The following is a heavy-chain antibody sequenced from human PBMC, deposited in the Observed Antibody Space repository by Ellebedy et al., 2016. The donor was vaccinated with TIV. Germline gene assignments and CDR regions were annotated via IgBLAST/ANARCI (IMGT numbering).Heavy chain of an antibody. CDR2: ISYIGTT. CDR3: AGTGSGDFYKWFDP. J-gene: IGHJ5*02. CDR1: RGSITTSY. D-gene: IGHD3-3*01. Sequence: SETLSLTXTVSRGSITTSYWSWVRQPPGKGLEWIGQISYIGTTTYNPSLTGRVTISEDTSKNQIYLKLTSVTAADTAVYYCAGTGSGDFYKWFDPWGQGTLVTVSS. V-gene: IGHV4-59*01.